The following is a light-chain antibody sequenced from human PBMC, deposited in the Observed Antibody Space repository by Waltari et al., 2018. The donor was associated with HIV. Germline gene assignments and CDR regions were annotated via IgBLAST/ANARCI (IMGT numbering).Light chain of an antibody. CDR2: DAS. CDR1: QSVSSY. V-gene: IGKV3-11*01. CDR3: QQRSNWPRHT. J-gene: IGKJ2*01. Sequence: EIVLTQSPATLSLSPGERATLPCRASQSVSSYLAWYQQKPGQAPRLLIYDASNRATGIPARFSGSGSGTDFTLTISSLEPEDFAVYYCQQRSNWPRHTFGQGTKLEIK.